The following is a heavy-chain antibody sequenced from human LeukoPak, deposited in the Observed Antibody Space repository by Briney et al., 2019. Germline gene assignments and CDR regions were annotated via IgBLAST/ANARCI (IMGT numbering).Heavy chain of an antibody. CDR2: INHSGST. V-gene: IGHV4-34*01. CDR1: GGSFSGYY. Sequence: SETPSLTCAVYGGSFSGYYWSWIRQPPGKGLEWIGEINHSGSTNYNPSLKSRVTISVDTSKNQFSLKLSSVTAADTAVYYCARGGRSSSGYSNLGGGIDPWGQGTLVTVSS. J-gene: IGHJ5*02. CDR3: ARGGRSSSGYSNLGGGIDP. D-gene: IGHD3-22*01.